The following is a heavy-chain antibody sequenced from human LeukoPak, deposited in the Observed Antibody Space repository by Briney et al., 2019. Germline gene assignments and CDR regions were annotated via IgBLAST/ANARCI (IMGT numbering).Heavy chain of an antibody. CDR2: IRGSGGST. CDR3: AGRGSGSYFDY. CDR1: GFTFSSYA. J-gene: IGHJ4*02. Sequence: GGSLRLSCAASGFTFSSYAMSWVRQAPGKGLEWVSAIRGSGGSTNYGDSVKGRFTISRDNSKNTLYLQMNSLRAEDTAVYYCAGRGSGSYFDYWGQGTLVTVSS. D-gene: IGHD3-10*01. V-gene: IGHV3-23*01.